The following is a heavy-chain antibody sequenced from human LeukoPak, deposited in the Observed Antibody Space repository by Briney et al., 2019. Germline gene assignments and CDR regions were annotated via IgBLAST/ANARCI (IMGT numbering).Heavy chain of an antibody. D-gene: IGHD3-22*01. Sequence: ASVKVSYKASGYSFTVYYFHWVRQAPGQGLEWMGWINPNSGDTNYAQKFQGRVTMTRDTSISTAYMELSRLGTDDTAVYYCARDRPLFSSGDYYGMDVWGQGTTVTVSS. CDR2: INPNSGDT. CDR3: ARDRPLFSSGDYYGMDV. J-gene: IGHJ6*02. CDR1: GYSFTVYY. V-gene: IGHV1-2*02.